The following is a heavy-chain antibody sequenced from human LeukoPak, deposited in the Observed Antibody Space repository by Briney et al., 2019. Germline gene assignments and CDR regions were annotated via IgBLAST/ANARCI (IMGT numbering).Heavy chain of an antibody. J-gene: IGHJ4*02. D-gene: IGHD3-22*01. CDR2: IYYSGST. Sequence: SETLSLTCTVSGGSISSSSYYWGWIRQPPGKGLEWIGSIYYSGSTYYNPPLKSRVTISVDTSKNQFSLKLSSVTAADTAVYYCARDHNSYDSSGYWFWGQGTLVTVSS. CDR1: GGSISSSSYY. CDR3: ARDHNSYDSSGYWF. V-gene: IGHV4-39*07.